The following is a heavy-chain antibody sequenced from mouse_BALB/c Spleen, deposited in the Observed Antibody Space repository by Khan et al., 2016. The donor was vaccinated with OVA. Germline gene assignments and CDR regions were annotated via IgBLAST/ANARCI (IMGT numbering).Heavy chain of an antibody. CDR2: INYSGSA. D-gene: IGHD2-3*01. CDR3: ARDGSRYNYAMDH. Sequence: ESGPGLVKPSQSLSLTCTVTGYSITSDYAWNWIRQFPGNKLEWMGYINYSGSANYNPSLKSRISITRDTSKNQFFLQLKSVTTEDTATYYCARDGSRYNYAMDHWGQGTSVTVSS. CDR1: GYSITSDYA. V-gene: IGHV3-2*02. J-gene: IGHJ4*01.